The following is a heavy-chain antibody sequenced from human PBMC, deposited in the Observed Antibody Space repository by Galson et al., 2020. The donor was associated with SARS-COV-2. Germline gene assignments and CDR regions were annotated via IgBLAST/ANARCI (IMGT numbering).Heavy chain of an antibody. CDR3: ASPYLAAASFFGAFDI. J-gene: IGHJ3*02. V-gene: IGHV3-48*03. CDR2: ISTSLSNI. CDR1: GFTFSDYE. Sequence: GGSLRLSCAGSGFTFSDYEMNWVRQGPGKGLEWISYISTSLSNIYYADSVQGRFIISRDNAKNSLYLQMTSLRADDTAVYYCASPYLAAASFFGAFDIWGPGTMVTVSS. D-gene: IGHD6-13*01.